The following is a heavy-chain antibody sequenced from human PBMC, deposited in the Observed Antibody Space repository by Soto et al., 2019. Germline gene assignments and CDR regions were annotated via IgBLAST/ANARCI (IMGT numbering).Heavy chain of an antibody. J-gene: IGHJ6*02. D-gene: IGHD3-3*01. Sequence: QLQLPESGPGLVKPSETLSTTCTVSGGSVRRCNCYWGWVRQPPGTGLEWIGRSDYTGSTYSNPSLKSRVTISVDTCKNQSYLKLSSMTAPDTAVYCGARLGKMYTNFGGYYYYAMDVWGQGTTVTVSS. CDR2: SDYTGST. V-gene: IGHV4-39*01. CDR1: GGSVRRCNCY. CDR3: ARLGKMYTNFGGYYYYAMDV.